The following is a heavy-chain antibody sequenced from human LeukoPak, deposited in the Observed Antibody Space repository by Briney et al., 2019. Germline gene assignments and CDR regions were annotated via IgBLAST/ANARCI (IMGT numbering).Heavy chain of an antibody. CDR2: FYQSGSA. D-gene: IGHD4-17*01. CDR3: GISTSVTEY. V-gene: IGHV4-38-2*02. Sequence: PSETLSLTCTVSGYSFSTTYYWGRIQQPPGKGLEWIGNFYQSGSADYNPSLTSRVAISLDTSKNQFSLRLSSLIAADTAVYYCGISTSVTEYWGQGALVNVSS. J-gene: IGHJ4*02. CDR1: GYSFSTTYY.